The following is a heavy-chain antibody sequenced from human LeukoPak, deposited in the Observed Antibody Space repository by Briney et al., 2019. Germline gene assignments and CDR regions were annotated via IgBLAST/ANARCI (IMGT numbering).Heavy chain of an antibody. J-gene: IGHJ4*02. CDR3: ARARGRGPGPPFHPIHY. Sequence: SETLSLTCAVYGGSFSGYYWSWIRQPPGKGLEWIGEINHSGSTNYNPSLKSRVTISVDTSKNQFSLKLSSVTAADTAVYYCARARGRGPGPPFHPIHYWGQGTLVTVSS. CDR2: INHSGST. V-gene: IGHV4-34*01. D-gene: IGHD5-12*01. CDR1: GGSFSGYY.